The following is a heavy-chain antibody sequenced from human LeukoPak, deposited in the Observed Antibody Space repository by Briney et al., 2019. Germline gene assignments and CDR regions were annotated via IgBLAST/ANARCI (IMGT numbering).Heavy chain of an antibody. CDR2: ISSSGSTI. CDR1: GFTFSSYE. Sequence: PGGSLRLSCAASGFTFSSYEMNWVRQAPGKGLEWVSYISSSGSTIYYADSVKGRFTISRDNAKNSLYLQMNSLRAEDTAVYYCAKDGNSGYDHYYYYYYMDVWGKGTTVTISS. V-gene: IGHV3-48*03. D-gene: IGHD5-12*01. CDR3: AKDGNSGYDHYYYYYYMDV. J-gene: IGHJ6*03.